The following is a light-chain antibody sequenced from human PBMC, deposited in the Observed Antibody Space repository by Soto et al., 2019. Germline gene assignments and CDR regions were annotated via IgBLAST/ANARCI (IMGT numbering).Light chain of an antibody. Sequence: DFQMTQSPSSLSASVGDRVTITCRASQAISHYLAWYQQKPGKVPKLLVYGASTLQSGVTSRFSGRGSGTDFTLTISNLQPEDVATYYCQKHNGAPFTFGPGTKVDI. CDR1: QAISHY. CDR3: QKHNGAPFT. CDR2: GAS. J-gene: IGKJ3*01. V-gene: IGKV1-27*01.